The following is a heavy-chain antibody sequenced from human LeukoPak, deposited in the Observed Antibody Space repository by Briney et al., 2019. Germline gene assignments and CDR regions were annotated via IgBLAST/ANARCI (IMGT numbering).Heavy chain of an antibody. CDR2: IYHSGST. Sequence: SETLSLTCAVSGYSISRGYYWGWIRRPPGKGLEWIGNIYHSGSTYYNPSLKRGVTMSVEKTKNHLCLKMRTVTAADTAVYYCARVATRGHCSSTSCYGNYGMDVWGKGTTVTVSS. CDR3: ARVATRGHCSSTSCYGNYGMDV. CDR1: GYSISRGYY. J-gene: IGHJ6*04. V-gene: IGHV4-38-2*01. D-gene: IGHD2-2*01.